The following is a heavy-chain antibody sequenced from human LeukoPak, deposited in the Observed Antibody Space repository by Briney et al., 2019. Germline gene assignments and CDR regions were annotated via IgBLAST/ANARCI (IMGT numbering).Heavy chain of an antibody. CDR2: INPKSGGR. V-gene: IGHV1-2*02. Sequence: ASVKVSSKASVYTFTDYYMHWVRQAPGQGLEWMGWINPKSGGRSYAQRFQGRVTMTRDTSISTAYMELSRLRSDDTAVYYCATGERLVPAAMWFDYWGQGTLVTVSS. J-gene: IGHJ4*02. CDR3: ATGERLVPAAMWFDY. D-gene: IGHD2-2*01. CDR1: VYTFTDYY.